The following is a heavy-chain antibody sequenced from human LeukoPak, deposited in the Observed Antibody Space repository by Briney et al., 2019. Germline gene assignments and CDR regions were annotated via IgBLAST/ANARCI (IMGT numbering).Heavy chain of an antibody. CDR3: ARELGGYSYGYYYYYGMDV. CDR1: GGSISSSGYY. Sequence: SETLSLTCTVSGGSISSSGYYWGWIRQPPGKGLEWIGEINHSGSTNYNPSLKSRVTISVDTSKNQFSLKLSSVTAADTAVYYCARELGGYSYGYYYYYGMDVWGQGTTVTVSS. CDR2: INHSGST. D-gene: IGHD5-18*01. J-gene: IGHJ6*02. V-gene: IGHV4-39*07.